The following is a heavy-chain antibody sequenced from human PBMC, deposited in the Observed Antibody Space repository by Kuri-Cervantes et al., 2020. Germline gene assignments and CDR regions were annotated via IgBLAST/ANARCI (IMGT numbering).Heavy chain of an antibody. J-gene: IGHJ4*02. CDR1: GLTFSSYG. D-gene: IGHD6-13*01. CDR3: ARDHSRTWFLHFDY. V-gene: IGHV3-30*03. CDR2: ISYDGSNK. Sequence: GESLKISCAASGLTFSSYGMHWVRQAPGKGLEWVAVISYDGSNKYYADSVKGRFTISRDNSKNTLYLQMNSLRAEDTAVYYCARDHSRTWFLHFDYWGQGTLVTVSS.